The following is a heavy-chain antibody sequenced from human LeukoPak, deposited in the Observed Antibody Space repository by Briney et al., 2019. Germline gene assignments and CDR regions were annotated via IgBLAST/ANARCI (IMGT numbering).Heavy chain of an antibody. D-gene: IGHD3-10*01. CDR3: ARGGRPDY. CDR2: IKEDGREK. CDR1: GFTFSSNG. V-gene: IGHV3-7*01. J-gene: IGHJ4*02. Sequence: GGSLRLSCAASGFTFSSNGMSWVRQAPGKGLECVANIKEDGREKYYVDSVKGRFTISRDNAKNSLYLQMSSLRAEDTAVYYCARGGRPDYWGQGTLVTISS.